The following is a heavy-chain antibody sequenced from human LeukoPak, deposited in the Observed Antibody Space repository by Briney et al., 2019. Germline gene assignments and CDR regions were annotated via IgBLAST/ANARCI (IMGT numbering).Heavy chain of an antibody. J-gene: IGHJ5*01. V-gene: IGHV3-23*01. CDR1: GFTFSNYA. D-gene: IGHD3-22*01. CDR2: ISSRGDNI. CDR3: AKDRGGDYGYFGWFDS. Sequence: VQPGGSLRLSCAASGFTFSNYAMNWVRLTPGKGLEWVSSISSRGDNIDYADSVKDRFTTSRDKFTNTLYLQMNSLRVDDTAAYYCAKDRGGDYGYFGWFDSWGQGTQVTVSS.